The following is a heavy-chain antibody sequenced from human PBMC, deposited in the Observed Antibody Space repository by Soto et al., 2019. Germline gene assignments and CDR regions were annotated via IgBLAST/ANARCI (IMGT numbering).Heavy chain of an antibody. CDR1: GYNFKDYY. V-gene: IGHV1-2*02. D-gene: IGHD3-10*01. CDR3: ARDLRTYTVEQYYYYRMDG. Sequence: QGQLVQSGAEMKEPGASVRLSCKASGYNFKDYYVYWVRQAPGLGLECSGWLNPNGGGTRYEEKFRGRATFTRDTSLRTAYLKPSGLTSDDTAVYYCARDLRTYTVEQYYYYRMDGWGQRTTVT. J-gene: IGHJ6*02. CDR2: LNPNGGGT.